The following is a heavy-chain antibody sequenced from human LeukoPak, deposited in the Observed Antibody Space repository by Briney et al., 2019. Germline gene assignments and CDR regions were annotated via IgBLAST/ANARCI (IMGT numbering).Heavy chain of an antibody. CDR2: INPNSGGT. V-gene: IGHV1-2*04. Sequence: ASVKVSCKASGYTFTGYYMHWVRQAPGQGLEWMGWINPNSGGTNYAQKFQGWVTMTRDTSISTAYMELSRLRSDDTAVYYCARRRELLGDDAFDIWGQGTMVTVSS. CDR1: GYTFTGYY. D-gene: IGHD1-26*01. J-gene: IGHJ3*02. CDR3: ARRRELLGDDAFDI.